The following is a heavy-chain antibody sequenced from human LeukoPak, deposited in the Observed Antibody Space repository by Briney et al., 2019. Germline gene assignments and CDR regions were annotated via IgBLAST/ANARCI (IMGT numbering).Heavy chain of an antibody. D-gene: IGHD1-26*01. CDR2: ISYDGSNK. CDR1: GFTFSSYG. J-gene: IGHJ4*02. Sequence: GRSLRLSCAASGFTFSSYGMHWVRQAPGKGLEWVAVISYDGSNKYYADSVKGRFTISRDNSKSTLYLQMSSLRAEDSAVYYCARSSNSGNYSPGTYWGQGTLVTVSS. V-gene: IGHV3-30*03. CDR3: ARSSNSGNYSPGTY.